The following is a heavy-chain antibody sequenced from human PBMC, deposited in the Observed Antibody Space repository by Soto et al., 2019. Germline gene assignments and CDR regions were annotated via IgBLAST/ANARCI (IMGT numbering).Heavy chain of an antibody. CDR3: ARGGPENDY. CDR2: IIPMSGAT. Sequence: QVQLVQSGAGVKKPGSSVKVSCKASGGTFSSYALSWVRQAPGQGLEWMGGIIPMSGATNYAQKFQGRVTFTADESTNTAYLELTSLRSEDTAVYYCARGGPENDYWGQGTLVTVSS. D-gene: IGHD1-26*01. J-gene: IGHJ4*02. CDR1: GGTFSSYA. V-gene: IGHV1-69*12.